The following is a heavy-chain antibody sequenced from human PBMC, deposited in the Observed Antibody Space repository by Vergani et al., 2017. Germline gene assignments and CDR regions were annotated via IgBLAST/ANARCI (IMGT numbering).Heavy chain of an antibody. CDR3: ATSRIAAAGSDY. Sequence: QVQLQESGPGLVKPSETLSLTCTVSGGSISSYYWSWIRQPPGKGLEWIGYIYYSGSTNYNPPLKSRVTISVDTSKNQFSLKLSSVSAADTAVYCCATSRIAAAGSDYWGQGTLVTVSS. D-gene: IGHD6-13*01. CDR2: IYYSGST. CDR1: GGSISSYY. V-gene: IGHV4-59*01. J-gene: IGHJ4*02.